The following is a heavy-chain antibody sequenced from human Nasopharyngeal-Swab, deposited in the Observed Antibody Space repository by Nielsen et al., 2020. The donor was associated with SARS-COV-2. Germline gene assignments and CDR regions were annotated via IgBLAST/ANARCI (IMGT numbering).Heavy chain of an antibody. Sequence: WIRQPPGKGLERIGSIYYSGSTYYNPSLKSRVTISVDTSKNQFSLKLSSVTAADTAVYYCARAILNLGRGDYMDVWGKGTTVTVSS. J-gene: IGHJ6*03. CDR3: ARAILNLGRGDYMDV. CDR2: IYYSGST. D-gene: IGHD1-1*01. V-gene: IGHV4-39*01.